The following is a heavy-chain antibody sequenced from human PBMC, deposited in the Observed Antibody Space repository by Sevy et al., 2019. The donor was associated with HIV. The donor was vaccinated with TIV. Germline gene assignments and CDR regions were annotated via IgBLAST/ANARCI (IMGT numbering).Heavy chain of an antibody. CDR1: GFTFSNSL. CDR3: AREGGDYGSENDAFDI. Sequence: QQRESLKISCAASGFTFSNSLMHWVRQAPGKGLEGVAFDSVKGRFTISRDNSKNTLFLQLDSLRVEDTAMYYCAREGGDYGSENDAFDIWGQGTMVTVSS. D-gene: IGHD4-17*01. V-gene: IGHV3-30*04. J-gene: IGHJ3*02.